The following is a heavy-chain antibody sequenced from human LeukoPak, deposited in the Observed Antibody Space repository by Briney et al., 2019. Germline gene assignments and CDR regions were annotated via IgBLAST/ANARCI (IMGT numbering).Heavy chain of an antibody. V-gene: IGHV4-39*07. CDR1: GGSISSSSYY. J-gene: IGHJ4*02. Sequence: SETLSLTCTVSGGSISSSSYYWGWIRQPPGKGLEWIGSIYYSGSTYYNPSLKSRVTISVDTSKNQFSLKLSSVTAADTAVYYCARYAPNYYGSGNAFDYWGQGTLVTVSS. CDR3: ARYAPNYYGSGNAFDY. CDR2: IYYSGST. D-gene: IGHD3-10*01.